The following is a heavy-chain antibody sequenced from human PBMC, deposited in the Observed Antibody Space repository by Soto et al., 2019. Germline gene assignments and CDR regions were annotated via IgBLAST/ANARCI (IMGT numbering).Heavy chain of an antibody. D-gene: IGHD3-10*01. V-gene: IGHV1-69*01. CDR3: AVTMVRGVSMFYYYYGMDV. Sequence: QVQLVQSGAEVKKPGSSVKVSCQASGGTFSSYAISWVRQAPGQGLEWMGGIIPIFGTANYAQKFQGRVTITADESTSTAYMELSSLRSEDTAVYYCAVTMVRGVSMFYYYYGMDVWGQGTTVTVSS. CDR1: GGTFSSYA. J-gene: IGHJ6*02. CDR2: IIPIFGTA.